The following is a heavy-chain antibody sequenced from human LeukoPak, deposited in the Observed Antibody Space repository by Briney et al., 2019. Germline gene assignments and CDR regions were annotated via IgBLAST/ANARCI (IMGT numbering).Heavy chain of an antibody. V-gene: IGHV1-69*05. CDR2: IIPIFGTA. CDR1: GGTFSSYA. D-gene: IGHD3-3*01. J-gene: IGHJ5*02. Sequence: SVKVSCKASGGTFSSYAISWVRQAPGQGLEWMGGIIPIFGTANYAQKFQGRVTITTDESTSTAYMELSSLRSEDTAVYYCARESYYDLWSAYLAWFDPWGQGTLVTVSS. CDR3: ARESYYDLWSAYLAWFDP.